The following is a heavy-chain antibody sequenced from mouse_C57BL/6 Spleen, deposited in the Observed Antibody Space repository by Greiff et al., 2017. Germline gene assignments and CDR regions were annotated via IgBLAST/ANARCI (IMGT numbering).Heavy chain of an antibody. V-gene: IGHV3-6*01. CDR2: IRYDGSN. Sequence: DVQLQESGPGLVKPSQSLSLTCSVTGYSITSGYYRNWIRQFPGNKLEWMGYIRYDGSNNYNPSLKNRISITLDTSKNQFFLKLNSVTTEDAATYYCAIIYDGYYGAMDYWGQGTSVTVSS. CDR3: AIIYDGYYGAMDY. D-gene: IGHD2-3*01. J-gene: IGHJ4*01. CDR1: GYSITSGYY.